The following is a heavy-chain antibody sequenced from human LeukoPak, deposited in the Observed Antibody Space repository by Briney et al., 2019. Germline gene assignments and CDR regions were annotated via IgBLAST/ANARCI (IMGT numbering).Heavy chain of an antibody. CDR2: ISPDDSEI. CDR3: ARHEGSGSYYSY. CDR1: GYSFTTYW. D-gene: IGHD1-26*01. J-gene: IGHJ4*02. Sequence: GESLKISCKGSGYSFTTYWIAWVRHMPGRGLEWMGIISPDDSEIRYSPSFRGQVTISADKSISTAYLQWCRLKASDTAIYYCARHEGSGSYYSYWGQGTLVTVSS. V-gene: IGHV5-51*01.